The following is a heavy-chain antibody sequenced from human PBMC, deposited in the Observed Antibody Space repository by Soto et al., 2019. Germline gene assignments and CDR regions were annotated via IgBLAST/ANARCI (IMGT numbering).Heavy chain of an antibody. CDR1: GFTFSSYA. J-gene: IGHJ5*02. V-gene: IGHV3-23*01. CDR2: ISGSGGST. CDR3: AKNPPYIVVVVAATSGWFDP. Sequence: PGGSLRLSCAASGFTFSSYAMSWVRQAPGKGLEWVSAISGSGGSTYYADSVKGRFTISRDNSKNTLYLQMNSLRAEDTAVYYCAKNPPYIVVVVAATSGWFDPWGQGTLVTVSS. D-gene: IGHD2-15*01.